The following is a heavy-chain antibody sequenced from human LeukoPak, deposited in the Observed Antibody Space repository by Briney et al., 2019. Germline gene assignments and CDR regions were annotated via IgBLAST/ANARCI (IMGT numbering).Heavy chain of an antibody. CDR1: GFIFSSYW. D-gene: IGHD3-22*01. CDR2: IKQDGSDK. V-gene: IGHV3-7*01. CDR3: ARDASPYDSSGYSLDAFDI. Sequence: GGSRRLSCAASGFIFSSYWMSWVRQAPGKGLEWVANIKQDGSDKYYVDSVKGRFTISRDNAKNSLYLQMNSLRAEDTAVYYCARDASPYDSSGYSLDAFDIWGQGTMVTVSS. J-gene: IGHJ3*02.